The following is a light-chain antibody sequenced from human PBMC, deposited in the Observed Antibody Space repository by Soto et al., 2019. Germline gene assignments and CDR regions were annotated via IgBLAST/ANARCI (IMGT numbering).Light chain of an antibody. CDR3: RSYTSNSTLV. CDR1: SSDVGAYNY. J-gene: IGLJ2*01. CDR2: DVS. V-gene: IGLV2-14*03. Sequence: QSALTQPASVSGSPGQSITISCTGSSSDVGAYNYVAWYQQHPGKGPKLMIFDVSHRPSGVSNRFSVSKSGNTSSLTISGLQAEDGGDYHCRSYTSNSTLVFGGGAKVTVL.